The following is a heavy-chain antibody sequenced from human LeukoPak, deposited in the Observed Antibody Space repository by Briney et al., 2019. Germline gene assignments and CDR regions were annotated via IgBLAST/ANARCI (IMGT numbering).Heavy chain of an antibody. CDR2: ITGIGSGT. J-gene: IGHJ4*02. D-gene: IGHD1-1*01. Sequence: PGGSLRLSCAASGFTFSAYAMTWVRQAPGKGLEWVSAITGIGSGTYYADSMKGRFTISRDNSRNTLYLQMNSLRAEDTAVYYCARGTTADYWGQGTLVTVSS. CDR3: ARGTTADY. CDR1: GFTFSAYA. V-gene: IGHV3-23*01.